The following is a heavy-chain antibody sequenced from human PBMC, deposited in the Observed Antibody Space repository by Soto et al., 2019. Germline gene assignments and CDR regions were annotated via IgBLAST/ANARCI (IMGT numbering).Heavy chain of an antibody. J-gene: IGHJ6*02. Sequence: SETLSLTCTVSGGSISSYYWSWIRQPPGKGLEWIGYIYYSGSTNYNPSLKSRVTISVDTSKNQFSLKLSSVTAADTAVYYCASQYGPNYYYYGMDVWGQGTTVTVSS. CDR2: IYYSGST. CDR3: ASQYGPNYYYYGMDV. V-gene: IGHV4-59*08. CDR1: GGSISSYY. D-gene: IGHD4-17*01.